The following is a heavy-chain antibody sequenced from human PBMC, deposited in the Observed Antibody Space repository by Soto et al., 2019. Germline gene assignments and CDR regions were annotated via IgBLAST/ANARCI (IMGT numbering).Heavy chain of an antibody. V-gene: IGHV3-23*01. D-gene: IGHD1-1*01. J-gene: IGHJ4*02. CDR3: GKIGQIGNWFFDY. CDR2: ISSGGDLT. Sequence: EVQLLESGGDLVQPGGSLRVSCAASGFMFSSHGMSWVRQAPGKGLEWVSSISSGGDLTYYADSVKGRFTVSRDNLKNTLSLQMDSLRAEDTATYYCGKIGQIGNWFFDYCGQGTLVTVSS. CDR1: GFMFSSHG.